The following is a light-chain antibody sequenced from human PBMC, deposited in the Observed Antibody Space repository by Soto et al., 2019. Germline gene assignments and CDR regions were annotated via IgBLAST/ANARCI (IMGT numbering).Light chain of an antibody. V-gene: IGKV3-15*01. CDR1: QTVRSY. CDR3: QQYNNWPLT. Sequence: EIVTTQSPATLSVSPGERATLSCRASQTVRSYLAWFQQKPGQAPSLLIYGASTRATGIPARFSGSGSGTEFTLTISSLQSEDFALYYCQQYNNWPLTFGGGTKVEI. J-gene: IGKJ4*01. CDR2: GAS.